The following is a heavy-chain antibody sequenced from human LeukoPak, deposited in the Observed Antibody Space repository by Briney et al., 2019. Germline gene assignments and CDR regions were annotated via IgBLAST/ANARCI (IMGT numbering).Heavy chain of an antibody. CDR1: GYTFTGYY. CDR2: INPNSGGT. CDR3: ARAWGVTMVRGVMGY. V-gene: IGHV1-2*02. Sequence: ASVTVSCKASGYTFTGYYMHWVRQAPGQGLEWMGWINPNSGGTNYAQKFQGRVTMTRDTSISTAYMELSRLRSDDTAVYYCARAWGVTMVRGVMGYWGQGTLVTVSS. D-gene: IGHD3-10*01. J-gene: IGHJ4*02.